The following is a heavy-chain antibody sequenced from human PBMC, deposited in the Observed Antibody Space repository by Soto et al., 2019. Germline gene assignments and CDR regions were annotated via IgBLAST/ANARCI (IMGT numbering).Heavy chain of an antibody. V-gene: IGHV3-23*01. CDR2: ISGSGGST. CDR3: AKDVLTGAAAGTAWSDP. Sequence: GGSLRLSCAASGFTFSSYAMSWVRQAPGKGLEWVSAISGSGGSTYYADSVKGRFTISRDNSKNTLYLQMNSLRAEDTAVYYCAKDVLTGAAAGTAWSDPWGQGTLVTVSS. J-gene: IGHJ5*02. D-gene: IGHD6-13*01. CDR1: GFTFSSYA.